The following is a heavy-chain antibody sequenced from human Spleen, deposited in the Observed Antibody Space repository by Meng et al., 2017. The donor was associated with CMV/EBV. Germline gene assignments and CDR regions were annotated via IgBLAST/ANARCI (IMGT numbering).Heavy chain of an antibody. D-gene: IGHD3-16*01. Sequence: GESLKISCAASGFHFSTYWMSWVRQAPGKALEWVANINQDGSEKNYVASVKGRFTISRDNAKNSMYLQMNSLRADDTATYYCAAGGGFDFWGQGTLVTVSS. CDR2: INQDGSEK. J-gene: IGHJ4*02. CDR3: AAGGGFDF. CDR1: GFHFSTYW. V-gene: IGHV3-7*01.